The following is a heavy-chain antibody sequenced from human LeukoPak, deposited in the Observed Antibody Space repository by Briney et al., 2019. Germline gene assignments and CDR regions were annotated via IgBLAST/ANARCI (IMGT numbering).Heavy chain of an antibody. J-gene: IGHJ5*02. CDR2: IYYSGST. Sequence: PSETLSLTCTVSGGSISSYYWSWIRQPPGKGLEWVGYIYYSGSTNYNPSLKSRVTISVDTSKNQFSLKLSSVTAADTAVYYCARESYSSSWPNWFDPWGQGTLVTVSS. D-gene: IGHD6-13*01. CDR1: GGSISSYY. CDR3: ARESYSSSWPNWFDP. V-gene: IGHV4-59*01.